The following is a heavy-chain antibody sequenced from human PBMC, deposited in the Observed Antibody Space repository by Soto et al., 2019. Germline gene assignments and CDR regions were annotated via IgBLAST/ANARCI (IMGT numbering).Heavy chain of an antibody. V-gene: IGHV1-58*01. D-gene: IGHD5-12*01. CDR2: IVVGSGNT. Sequence: ASVKVSCKASGFTFTSSAVQWVRQARGQRLEWIGWIVVGSGNTNYAQKFQERVTITRDMSTSTAYMELSSLRSEDTAVYYCAEGGPPYSGYRQPDYWGKGTMVTVSS. CDR1: GFTFTSSA. CDR3: AEGGPPYSGYRQPDY. J-gene: IGHJ4*02.